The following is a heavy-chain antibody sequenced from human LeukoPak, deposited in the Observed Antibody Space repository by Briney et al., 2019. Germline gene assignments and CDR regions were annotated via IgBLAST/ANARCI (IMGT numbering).Heavy chain of an antibody. Sequence: SETLSLTCSVSGVSVSSGSNYWGWIRQPPGKTLEWIGSIYSSGSTYYNSSLKSRVIILIDTSKNHFSLTLSSVTAADTAVYYCTRSDGYGLVGIWGQGTMVTVSS. CDR3: TRSDGYGLVGI. CDR1: GVSVSSGSNY. V-gene: IGHV4-39*07. CDR2: IYSSGST. J-gene: IGHJ3*01. D-gene: IGHD3-10*01.